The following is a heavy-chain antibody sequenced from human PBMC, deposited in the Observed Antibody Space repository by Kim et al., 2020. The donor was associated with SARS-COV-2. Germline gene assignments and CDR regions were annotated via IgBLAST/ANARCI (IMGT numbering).Heavy chain of an antibody. V-gene: IGHV4-39*01. Sequence: SETLSLTCTVSGGSISSSSYYWGWIRQPPGKGLEWIGSIYYSGSTYYNPVLKSRVTITVDTSKNQYFLKLSSVTAADTAVYYCARLQVWIQLWYFDYWGQGTLVSVSS. CDR1: GGSISSSSYY. J-gene: IGHJ4*02. D-gene: IGHD5-18*01. CDR2: IYYSGST. CDR3: ARLQVWIQLWYFDY.